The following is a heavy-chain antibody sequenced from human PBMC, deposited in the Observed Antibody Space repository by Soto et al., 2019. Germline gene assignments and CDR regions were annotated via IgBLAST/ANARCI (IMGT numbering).Heavy chain of an antibody. D-gene: IGHD2-21*02. CDR3: AREIVTAGGNNYFDP. J-gene: IGHJ5*02. Sequence: SETLSLTCGVSGGTVASSHWWSWVRQSPGRGLEWIGNVYHTGDTNFNPSLQSRVTFSVDKSNNQFSLRLTSVTAADTAVYFCAREIVTAGGNNYFDPWGPGTLVTISS. CDR1: GGTVASSHW. CDR2: VYHTGDT. V-gene: IGHV4-4*02.